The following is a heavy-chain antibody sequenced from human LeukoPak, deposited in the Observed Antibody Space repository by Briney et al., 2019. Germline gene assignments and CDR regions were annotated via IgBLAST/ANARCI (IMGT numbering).Heavy chain of an antibody. Sequence: PSETLSLTCAVYGGSFSGYYWSWIRQPPGKGLEWIGEINHSGSTNYNPSLKSRVTISVDTSKNQFSLKLSSVTAADTAVYYCARRYGGYLLEWFDPWGQGTLVTVSS. CDR3: ARRYGGYLLEWFDP. CDR1: GGSFSGYY. J-gene: IGHJ5*02. V-gene: IGHV4-34*01. D-gene: IGHD4-23*01. CDR2: INHSGST.